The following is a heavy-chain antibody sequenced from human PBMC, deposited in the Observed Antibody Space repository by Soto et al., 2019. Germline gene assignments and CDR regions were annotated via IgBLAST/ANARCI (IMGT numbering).Heavy chain of an antibody. V-gene: IGHV3-23*01. J-gene: IGHJ4*02. CDR2: ISGSGGST. CDR1: GFTFSSYA. CDR3: AKALFLQYSSGWAFFDY. D-gene: IGHD6-19*01. Sequence: GGSLRLSCAASGFTFSSYAMSWVRQAPGKGLEWVSAISGSGGSTYYADSVKGRFTISRDNSKNTLYLQMNSLRAEDTAVYYCAKALFLQYSSGWAFFDYWGQGTLVTVSS.